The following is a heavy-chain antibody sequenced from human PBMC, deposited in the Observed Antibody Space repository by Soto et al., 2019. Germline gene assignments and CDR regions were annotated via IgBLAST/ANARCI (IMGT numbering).Heavy chain of an antibody. Sequence: SETLSLTCTVSGGSVTNSSYYWGWIRQSPGQGLEWIGSVYYRRRSYSKSSVKSRVTISVDTSKNRFSLSLNSVTASDTAVYFCVSQRTTVPTQAYFDYWGPGALVTVSS. J-gene: IGHJ4*02. CDR2: VYYRRRS. D-gene: IGHD4-17*01. V-gene: IGHV4-39*01. CDR1: GGSVTNSSYY. CDR3: VSQRTTVPTQAYFDY.